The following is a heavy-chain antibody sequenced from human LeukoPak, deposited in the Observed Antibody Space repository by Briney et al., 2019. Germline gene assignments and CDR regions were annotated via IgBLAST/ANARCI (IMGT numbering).Heavy chain of an antibody. CDR2: ISYDGSNK. D-gene: IGHD1-1*01. J-gene: IGHJ1*01. CDR3: AKDLGDNWNDANEYFQH. CDR1: GFTFSSYG. Sequence: QSGGSLRLSCAASGFTFSSYGMHWVRQAPGKGLEWVAVISYDGSNKYYADSVKGRFTISRDNSKNTLYLQMNSLRAEDTAVYYCAKDLGDNWNDANEYFQHWGQGTLVTVSS. V-gene: IGHV3-30*18.